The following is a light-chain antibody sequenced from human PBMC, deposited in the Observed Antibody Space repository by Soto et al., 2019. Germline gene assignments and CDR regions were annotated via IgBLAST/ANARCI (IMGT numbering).Light chain of an antibody. Sequence: EIVMTQSAASLSVSPGDGATLSCWASQSVASNVAWYQQKPGQGPRLLIHGASTRAAGVPARFSGSGSGTDFTLTISSLQSEDCAVYYCQQYHNWPPQYTFGQGTKLQIK. J-gene: IGKJ2*01. CDR1: QSVASN. CDR3: QQYHNWPPQYT. V-gene: IGKV3-15*01. CDR2: GAS.